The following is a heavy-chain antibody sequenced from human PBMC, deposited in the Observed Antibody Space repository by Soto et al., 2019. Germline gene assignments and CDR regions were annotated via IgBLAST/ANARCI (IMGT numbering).Heavy chain of an antibody. CDR3: ASKRGSWYDVVDY. CDR1: GFTFSSYE. D-gene: IGHD6-13*01. J-gene: IGHJ4*02. CDR2: ISSSGSTI. V-gene: IGHV3-48*03. Sequence: GGSLRLSCAASGFTFSSYEMNWVRQAPGKGLEWVSYISSSGSTIYYADSVKGRFTISRDNAKNSLYLQMNSLRAEDTAVYYCASKRGSWYDVVDYWGQGTLVTVSS.